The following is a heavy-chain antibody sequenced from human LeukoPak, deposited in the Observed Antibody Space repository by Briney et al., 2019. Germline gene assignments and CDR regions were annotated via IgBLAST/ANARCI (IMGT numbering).Heavy chain of an antibody. CDR3: ARDEAAADPSIGAFDI. V-gene: IGHV3-7*03. J-gene: IGHJ3*02. CDR2: IKQDGSEK. Sequence: GGSLRLSCVASGVTLSNYAMSWVRQAPGKGLEWVANIKQDGSEKYYVDSVKGRFTISRDNAKNSLYLQMNSLRAEDTAVYYCARDEAAADPSIGAFDIWGQGTMVTVSS. D-gene: IGHD6-13*01. CDR1: GVTLSNYA.